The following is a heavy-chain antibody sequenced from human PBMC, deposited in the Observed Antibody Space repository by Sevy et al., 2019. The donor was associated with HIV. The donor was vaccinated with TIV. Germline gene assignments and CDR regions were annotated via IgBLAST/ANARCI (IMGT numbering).Heavy chain of an antibody. V-gene: IGHV3-30*02. J-gene: IGHJ4*02. Sequence: GGSLRLSCAASEFSFSSYGMHWVRQAPGKGLEWMSYIQYDGSNKDYADSVKGRFTISRDNSKNTLYLQMNSLRVEDTAVFYCGKEGGGEGGDHWGQGTLVTVSS. CDR3: GKEGGGEGGDH. D-gene: IGHD2-21*01. CDR1: EFSFSSYG. CDR2: IQYDGSNK.